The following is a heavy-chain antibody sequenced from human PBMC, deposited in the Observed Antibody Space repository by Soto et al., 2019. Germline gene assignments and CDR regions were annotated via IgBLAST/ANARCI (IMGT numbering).Heavy chain of an antibody. Sequence: TSETLSLTCTVSGGSISSGGYYWSWIRQHPGKGLEWIGYIYYSGSTYYNPSLKSRVTISVDTSKNQFSLKLSSVTAADTAVYYCARDRVREHWFDPWGQGTLVTVSS. D-gene: IGHD6-13*01. CDR2: IYYSGST. CDR1: GGSISSGGYY. CDR3: ARDRVREHWFDP. V-gene: IGHV4-31*03. J-gene: IGHJ5*02.